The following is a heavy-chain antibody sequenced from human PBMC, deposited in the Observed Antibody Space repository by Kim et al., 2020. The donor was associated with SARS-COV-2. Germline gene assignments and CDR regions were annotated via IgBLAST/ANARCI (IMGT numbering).Heavy chain of an antibody. CDR3: ARDRVLQYVWGSYRYTRTIIDY. V-gene: IGHV7-4-1*02. D-gene: IGHD3-16*02. CDR1: GYTFTSYA. Sequence: ASVKVSCKASGYTFTSYAMNWVRQAPGQGLEWMGWINTNTGNPTYAQGFTGRFVFSLDTSVSTAYLQISSLKAEDTAVYYCARDRVLQYVWGSYRYTRTIIDYWGQGTLVTVSS. J-gene: IGHJ4*02. CDR2: INTNTGNP.